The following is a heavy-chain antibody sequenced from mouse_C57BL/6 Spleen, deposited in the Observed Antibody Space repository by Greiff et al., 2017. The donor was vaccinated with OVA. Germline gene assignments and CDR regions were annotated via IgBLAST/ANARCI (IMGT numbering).Heavy chain of an antibody. D-gene: IGHD2-4*01. CDR1: GYAFSSYW. Sequence: VQLQQSGAELVKPGASVKISCKASGYAFSSYWMNWVKQRPGKGLEWIGQIYPGDGDTNYNGKFKGKATLTADKSSSTAYMQLSSLTSEDSAVYFCARGGIYYDYADYYAMDYWGQGTSVTVSS. CDR3: ARGGIYYDYADYYAMDY. V-gene: IGHV1-80*01. J-gene: IGHJ4*01. CDR2: IYPGDGDT.